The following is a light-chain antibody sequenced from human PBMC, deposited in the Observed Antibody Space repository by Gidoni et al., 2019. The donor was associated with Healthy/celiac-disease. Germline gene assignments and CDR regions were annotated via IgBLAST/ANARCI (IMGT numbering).Light chain of an antibody. CDR2: AAS. Sequence: DIQLTQSPSFLSASVGDRVTITCRASQGISSYLAWYQQKPRKAPKLLIYAASTLQSGVPSRFSGSGSGTEFTLTISSLQPEDFATYYCQQLNSYFYTFGQGTKLEIK. CDR1: QGISSY. J-gene: IGKJ2*01. CDR3: QQLNSYFYT. V-gene: IGKV1-9*01.